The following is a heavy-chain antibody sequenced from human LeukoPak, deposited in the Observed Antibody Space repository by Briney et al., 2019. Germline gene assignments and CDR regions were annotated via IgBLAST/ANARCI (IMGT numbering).Heavy chain of an antibody. Sequence: PGGSLRLSCAASGFTVSSNYMNWVRQAPGKGLEWVSVIYSGGSTYYADSVKGRFTISRDNSKNTLYLHMNSLRAEDTAVYYCARDRPFGGVFDFDYWGQGTLVTVSS. CDR2: IYSGGST. D-gene: IGHD3-16*01. V-gene: IGHV3-66*01. CDR3: ARDRPFGGVFDFDY. J-gene: IGHJ4*02. CDR1: GFTVSSNY.